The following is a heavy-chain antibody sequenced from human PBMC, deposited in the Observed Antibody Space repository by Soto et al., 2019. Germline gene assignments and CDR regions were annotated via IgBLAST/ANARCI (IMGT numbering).Heavy chain of an antibody. V-gene: IGHV3-23*01. CDR1: GFTFSSYA. J-gene: IGHJ6*02. D-gene: IGHD6-19*01. CDR3: EQPYSSGWAGYYGMDV. CDR2: ISGSGGST. Sequence: GGSLRLSCAASGFTFSSYAMSWVRQAPGKGLEWVSAISGSGGSTYYADSVKGRFTIARDNSKKTLYLQMNSLRAEDMAVYYCEQPYSSGWAGYYGMDVWGQGTTVTVSS.